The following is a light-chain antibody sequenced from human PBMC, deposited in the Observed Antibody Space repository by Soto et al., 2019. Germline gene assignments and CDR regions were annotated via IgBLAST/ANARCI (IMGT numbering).Light chain of an antibody. Sequence: QSVLTQPPSASGTPGQRVTISCSGSSSNIGSYYVYWYQQVPGTAPKRLIYRNDQRPSGVPDRFSGSKSGTSASLAISGLRSEDEADYYCAAWDDSLSGWVFGGGPKLTVL. CDR3: AAWDDSLSGWV. CDR2: RND. V-gene: IGLV1-47*01. J-gene: IGLJ3*02. CDR1: SSNIGSYY.